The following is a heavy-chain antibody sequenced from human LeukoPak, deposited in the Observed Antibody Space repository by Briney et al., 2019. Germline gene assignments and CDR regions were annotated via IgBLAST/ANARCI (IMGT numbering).Heavy chain of an antibody. J-gene: IGHJ5*01. CDR1: GFTFNRFC. CDR2: IGGRGDNT. CDR3: AKDLWASETVIGTSRLADS. D-gene: IGHD2-21*01. Sequence: GGSLRLSCGASGFTFNRFCMSWVRQAAGKGLEWVAAIGGRGDNTWYADSVKGRFTISRDNSKNTLYLQMNSLRAEDTAMYYCAKDLWASETVIGTSRLADSWGQKTRVTVSS. V-gene: IGHV3-23*01.